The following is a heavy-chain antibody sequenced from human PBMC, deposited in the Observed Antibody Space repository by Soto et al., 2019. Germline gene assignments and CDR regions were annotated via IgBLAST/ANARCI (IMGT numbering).Heavy chain of an antibody. Sequence: PGGSLRLSCAASGFTFSSYAMHWVRQAPGKGLEWVAVISYDGSNKYYADSVKGRFTISRDNSKNTLYLQMNSLRAEDTAVYYCARGSEDLTSNFDYWGQGTLVTVSS. CDR3: ARGSEDLTSNFDY. CDR1: GFTFSSYA. CDR2: ISYDGSNK. J-gene: IGHJ4*02. V-gene: IGHV3-30-3*01.